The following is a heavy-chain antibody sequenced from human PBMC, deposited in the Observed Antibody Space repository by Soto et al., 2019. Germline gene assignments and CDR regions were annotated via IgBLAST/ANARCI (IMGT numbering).Heavy chain of an antibody. J-gene: IGHJ5*01. Sequence: GGPLRLASGASWVNFIGYARMWVRQPPGKGLEWVSRISHEGSGTSYADSVRGRFTISRYNAKNTLYLQMNSLRAEDTAVYYCGRSLDSWGHGPLVTVSP. D-gene: IGHD2-2*03. CDR1: WVNFIGYA. CDR2: ISHEGSGT. CDR3: GRSLDS. V-gene: IGHV3-74*01.